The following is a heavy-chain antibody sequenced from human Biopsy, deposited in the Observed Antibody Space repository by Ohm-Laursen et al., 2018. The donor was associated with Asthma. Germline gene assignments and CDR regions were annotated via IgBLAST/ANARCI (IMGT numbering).Heavy chain of an antibody. CDR2: IRPHTGDT. D-gene: IGHD5-24*01. CDR1: GYTFTSTVYG. Sequence: ASVKVSCKASGYTFTSTVYGISWVRQAPGQGLEWMGWIRPHTGDTNYAQVLRGRVTMTTDTSTDTAYMELRSLRSDDTAVYYCARHPYNFGGFDYWGQGSLVLVSS. V-gene: IGHV1-18*01. CDR3: ARHPYNFGGFDY. J-gene: IGHJ4*02.